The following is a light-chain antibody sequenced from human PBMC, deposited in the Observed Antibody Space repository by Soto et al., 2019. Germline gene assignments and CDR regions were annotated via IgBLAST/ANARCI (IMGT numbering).Light chain of an antibody. V-gene: IGKV1-5*03. CDR3: QQYNSYPT. CDR2: KAS. CDR1: QSISSW. J-gene: IGKJ1*01. Sequence: DIPITQSPSTLSASVVDRVTITCRASQSISSWLAWYQQKPGKAPKLLIYKASSLESGVPSRFSGSGSGTEFTLTISSLQPDDFATYYCQQYNSYPTFGQGTKVEIK.